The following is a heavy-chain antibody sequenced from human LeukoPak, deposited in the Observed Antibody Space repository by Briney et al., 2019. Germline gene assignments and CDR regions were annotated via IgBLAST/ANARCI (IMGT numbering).Heavy chain of an antibody. CDR3: ARGGAAMVRGVEGDY. Sequence: GESLRLSCAASGFTFSSYAMHWVRQAPGKGLEWVAVISYDGSNKYYADSVKGRFTISRDNSKNTLYLQMNSLRAEDTAVYYCARGGAAMVRGVEGDYWGQGTLVTVSS. CDR1: GFTFSSYA. CDR2: ISYDGSNK. V-gene: IGHV3-30*04. D-gene: IGHD3-10*01. J-gene: IGHJ4*02.